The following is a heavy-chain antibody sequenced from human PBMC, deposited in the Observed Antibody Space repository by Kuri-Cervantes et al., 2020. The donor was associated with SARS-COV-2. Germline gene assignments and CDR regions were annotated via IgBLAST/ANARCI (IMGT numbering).Heavy chain of an antibody. Sequence: GESLKISCAASGFGFSDYAVHWVRQAPGKGLEWVAVISKGGKDKYYADSVKGRCTISRDNSKNTVYLQMNSLRAEDTAAYYCAREGYYDSSGNYAATGMDVWGKGTTVTVSS. CDR1: GFGFSDYA. J-gene: IGHJ6*03. V-gene: IGHV3-30*04. CDR3: AREGYYDSSGNYAATGMDV. CDR2: ISKGGKDK. D-gene: IGHD3-22*01.